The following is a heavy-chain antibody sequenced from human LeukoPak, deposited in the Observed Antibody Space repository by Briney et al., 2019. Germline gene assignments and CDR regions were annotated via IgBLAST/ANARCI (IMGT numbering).Heavy chain of an antibody. Sequence: GGSLRLSCAASGFTFSSYAMSWVRPAPGKGLEWVSAISGSGGSTYYADSVKGRFTISRDNSKNTLYLQANSLRAEDTAVYYGAKGQGDQQLVLYYFYHGMDVWGQGTTVSVSS. D-gene: IGHD6-13*01. CDR3: AKGQGDQQLVLYYFYHGMDV. V-gene: IGHV3-23*01. J-gene: IGHJ6*02. CDR1: GFTFSSYA. CDR2: ISGSGGST.